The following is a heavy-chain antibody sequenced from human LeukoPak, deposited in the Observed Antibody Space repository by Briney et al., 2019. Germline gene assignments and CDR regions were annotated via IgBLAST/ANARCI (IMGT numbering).Heavy chain of an antibody. J-gene: IGHJ4*02. CDR1: GYTFTGYY. Sequence: ASVKVSCKASGYTFTGYYMHWVRQAPGQGLEWMGWINPNSGGTNYAQKFQGRVTMTRDTSISTVYMELSRLRSEDTAVYYCARDPNKYYDSSGYYLHWGQGTLVTVSS. D-gene: IGHD3-22*01. CDR2: INPNSGGT. V-gene: IGHV1-2*02. CDR3: ARDPNKYYDSSGYYLH.